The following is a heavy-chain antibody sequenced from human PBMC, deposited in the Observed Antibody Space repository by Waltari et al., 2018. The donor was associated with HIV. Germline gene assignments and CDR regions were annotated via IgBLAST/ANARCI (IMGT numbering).Heavy chain of an antibody. Sequence: QVHLVESGGGVVQPGGSLRLSFSASGFSFSRHALHWVRQAPGKGLQWVAVISFNSNFRYYSDSVRGRFTISRDNSRDTLYLDMNLLRDEDTAVYYCTRDPKDDGHYVFDSWGQGTLVTVSS. J-gene: IGHJ4*02. V-gene: IGHV3-30-3*01. D-gene: IGHD3-3*01. CDR3: TRDPKDDGHYVFDS. CDR2: ISFNSNFR. CDR1: GFSFSRHA.